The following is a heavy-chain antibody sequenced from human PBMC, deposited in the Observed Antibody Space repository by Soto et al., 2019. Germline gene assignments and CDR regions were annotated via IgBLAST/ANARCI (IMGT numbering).Heavy chain of an antibody. V-gene: IGHV1-69*01. CDR1: GGTFSTYP. CDR2: IIPLFGTT. CDR3: ARGATHGSSWYFMFDP. J-gene: IGHJ5*02. Sequence: QVQLVQSGAEVRMPGSSVKVSCKASGGTFSTYPINWVRQAPGQGLEWMGGIIPLFGTTNYAQKFKGRVTITADESTSTAYMELSSLRAEDAAVYYCARGATHGSSWYFMFDPWGQGTLVTVSS. D-gene: IGHD6-13*01.